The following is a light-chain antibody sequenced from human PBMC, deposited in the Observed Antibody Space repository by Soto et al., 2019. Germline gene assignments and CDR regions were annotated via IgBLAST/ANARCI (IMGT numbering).Light chain of an antibody. CDR2: GAY. J-gene: IGKJ4*01. CDR1: QSVNTF. CDR3: HMYGGSAIT. V-gene: IGKV3-20*01. Sequence: EIVLTQSPATLSLSPGERATLSCRASQSVNTFLAWYQQKPGQSPRLLIYGAYNRATGSPDRFSGSGSGTDFTLTISRLEPEDFAVYYCHMYGGSAITFGGGTKVDIK.